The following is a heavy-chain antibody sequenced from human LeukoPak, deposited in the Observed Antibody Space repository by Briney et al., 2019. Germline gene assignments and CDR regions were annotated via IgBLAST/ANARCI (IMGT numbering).Heavy chain of an antibody. D-gene: IGHD6-13*01. CDR1: GFTFSSYG. CDR2: ISGSGGST. V-gene: IGHV3-23*01. Sequence: GGSQRLSCAASGFTFSSYGMSWVRQAPGKGLEWVSAISGSGGSTYYADSVKGRFTTSRDNAKNSLYLQMNSLRAEDTALYYCARDRAAAGTLRGRLDYWGQGTLVTVSS. CDR3: ARDRAAAGTLRGRLDY. J-gene: IGHJ4*02.